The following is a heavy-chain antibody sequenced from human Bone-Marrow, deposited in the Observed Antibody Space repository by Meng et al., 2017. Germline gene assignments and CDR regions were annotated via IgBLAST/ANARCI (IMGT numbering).Heavy chain of an antibody. D-gene: IGHD1-26*01. J-gene: IGHJ5*02. CDR1: GFTFSSYA. CDR2: ISSNGGST. CDR3: ARGGWELLRGWFDP. Sequence: LSLTCAASGFTFSSYAMHWVRQAPGKGLEYVSAISSNGGSTYYANSVKGRFTISRDNSKNTLYLQMGSLRAEDMAVYYCARGGWELLRGWFDPWGQGTLVTVSS. V-gene: IGHV3-64*01.